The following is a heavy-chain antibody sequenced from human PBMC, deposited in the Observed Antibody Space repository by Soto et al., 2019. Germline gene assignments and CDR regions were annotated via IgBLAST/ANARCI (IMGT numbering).Heavy chain of an antibody. CDR2: INPNSGGT. D-gene: IGHD2-15*01. CDR1: GYTFTSYA. Sequence: ALVKVSCKASGYTFTSYAMHWVRQAPGQGLEWMGWINPNSGGTNYAQKFQGWVTMTRDTSISTAYMELNRLTSDDTAVYYCALGYCSGGSCYDWFDPWGQGTLVTVSS. J-gene: IGHJ5*02. V-gene: IGHV1-2*04. CDR3: ALGYCSGGSCYDWFDP.